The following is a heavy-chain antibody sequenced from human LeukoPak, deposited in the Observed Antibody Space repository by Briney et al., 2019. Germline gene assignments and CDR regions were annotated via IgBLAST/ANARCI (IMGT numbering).Heavy chain of an antibody. J-gene: IGHJ4*02. CDR3: AKPVRGSNRPYYFDY. Sequence: GGSLRLSCAASGFTFSSYAMSWVRQAPGKGLEWVSAISGSGGSTFYADSVKGRFTISRDNSKNTLYLQMNSLRAEDTAVYYCAKPVRGSNRPYYFDYWGQGTLVTVSS. CDR1: GFTFSSYA. CDR2: ISGSGGST. V-gene: IGHV3-23*01. D-gene: IGHD1-26*01.